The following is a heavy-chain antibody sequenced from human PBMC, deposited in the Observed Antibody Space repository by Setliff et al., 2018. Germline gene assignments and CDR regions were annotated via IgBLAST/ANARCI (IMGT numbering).Heavy chain of an antibody. V-gene: IGHV4-38-2*01. D-gene: IGHD3-22*01. CDR1: GYSISSGYY. J-gene: IGHJ4*02. CDR2: IYRSGST. Sequence: SETLSLTCAVSGYSISSGYYWVWIRQAPGKGLEWIASIYRSGSTYSNTSLQSRVTISVDTSKSQFPLKLGSVTASDTAVYYCARQLGSSCYCYATTFDYWGQGTLVTVSS. CDR3: ARQLGSSCYCYATTFDY.